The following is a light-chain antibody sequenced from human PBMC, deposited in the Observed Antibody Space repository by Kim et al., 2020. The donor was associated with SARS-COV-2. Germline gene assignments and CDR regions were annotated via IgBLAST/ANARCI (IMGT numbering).Light chain of an antibody. CDR1: SSDVGSYNL. CDR2: EVS. CDR3: CSYAGSITSSVV. Sequence: QSVLTQPASVSGTPGQSITISCTGTSSDVGSYNLVSWYQQHPGKAPKLMIYEVSKRPSGVSNRFSGSKSGNTASLTISGLQAEDEADFYCCSYAGSITSSVVFVGGTQLTVL. J-gene: IGLJ2*01. V-gene: IGLV2-23*02.